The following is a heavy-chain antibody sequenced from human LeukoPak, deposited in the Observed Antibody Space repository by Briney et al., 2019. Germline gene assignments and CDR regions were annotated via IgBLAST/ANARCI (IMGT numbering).Heavy chain of an antibody. D-gene: IGHD2-21*02. V-gene: IGHV1-2*02. CDR3: ATSSDSHGAVTAIVPFDY. CDR1: GYTFTGYY. Sequence: ASVKVSCKASGYTFTGYYMHWVRQAPGQGLEWMGWINPNSGGTNYAQKFQGRVTMTRDTSIGTAYMELSRLRSDDTAVYYCATSSDSHGAVTAIVPFDYWGQGTLVTVSS. J-gene: IGHJ4*02. CDR2: INPNSGGT.